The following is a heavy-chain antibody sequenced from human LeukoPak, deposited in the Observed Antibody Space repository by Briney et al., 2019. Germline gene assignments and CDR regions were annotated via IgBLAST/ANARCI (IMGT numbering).Heavy chain of an antibody. D-gene: IGHD1-26*01. CDR1: GFTFSSYS. J-gene: IGHJ3*02. CDR3: AKGGWDGDAFDI. V-gene: IGHV3-23*01. Sequence: GGSLRLSCAASGFTFSSYSMNWVRQAPGKGLEWVSAISGSGGSTYYADSVKGRFTISRDNSKNTLYLQVNSLRAEDTAVYYCAKGGWDGDAFDIWGQGTMVTVSS. CDR2: ISGSGGST.